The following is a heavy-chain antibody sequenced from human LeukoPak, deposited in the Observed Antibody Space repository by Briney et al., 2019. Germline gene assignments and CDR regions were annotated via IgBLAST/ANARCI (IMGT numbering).Heavy chain of an antibody. D-gene: IGHD4-17*01. CDR2: IYSGGRT. J-gene: IGHJ4*02. CDR1: GFTVSNKY. Sequence: GGSLRLSCAASGFTVSNKYMSWVRQAPGKGLEWVSVIYSGGRTYYADSVKGRFTISRDNSKNTLYLQMNSLRVADMAVYYCASRTVGDYPYFDHWGQGTLVIVSS. V-gene: IGHV3-66*01. CDR3: ASRTVGDYPYFDH.